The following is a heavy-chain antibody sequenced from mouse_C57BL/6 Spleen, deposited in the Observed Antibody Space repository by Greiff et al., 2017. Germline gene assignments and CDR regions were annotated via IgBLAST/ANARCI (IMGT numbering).Heavy chain of an antibody. Sequence: QVQLQQPGAELVKPGASVKLSCKASGYTFTSYWMQWVKQRPGQGLEWIGEIDPSDSYTNYNQKFKGKATLTVDTSSSTAYMQLSSLTSEDSAVYYCARPGTTTWFAYWCQGTLVTVSA. CDR2: IDPSDSYT. J-gene: IGHJ3*01. V-gene: IGHV1-50*01. CDR1: GYTFTSYW. CDR3: ARPGTTTWFAY. D-gene: IGHD4-1*01.